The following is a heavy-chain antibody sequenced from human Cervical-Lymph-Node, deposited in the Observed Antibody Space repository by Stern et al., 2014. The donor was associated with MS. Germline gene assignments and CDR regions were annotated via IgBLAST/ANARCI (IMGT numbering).Heavy chain of an antibody. CDR1: GDSISSYTHY. D-gene: IGHD2-8*02. CDR3: AKHACTGAACPFDL. V-gene: IGHV4-39*01. J-gene: IGHJ4*02. CDR2: VYYSGAT. Sequence: QLQLQESGPGLVKPSETLSLTCAVSGDSISSYTHYWAWIRQPPGKGLEWIGIVYYSGATAYTPSLKSPVTISVDTPKNPFPLGLNSVTAADTAVYYCAKHACTGAACPFDLWGQGTLVTVSS.